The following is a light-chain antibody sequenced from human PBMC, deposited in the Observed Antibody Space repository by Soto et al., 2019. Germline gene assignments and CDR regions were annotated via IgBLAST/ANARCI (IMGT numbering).Light chain of an antibody. CDR1: QSVSARF. CDR2: ATS. CDR3: QQYFRSLVE. J-gene: IGKJ1*01. Sequence: ELVLTQSPDTLSLSPGERATLSCRASQSVSARFLAWYQHRPGQAPRLLISATSTMATGIPDRFSGSGSGTDFTLTISSLEPEDVAVYYCQQYFRSLVEFGQGTKVEIK. V-gene: IGKV3-20*01.